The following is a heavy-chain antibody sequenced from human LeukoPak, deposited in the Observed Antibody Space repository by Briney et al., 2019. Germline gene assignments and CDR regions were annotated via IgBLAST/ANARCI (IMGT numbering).Heavy chain of an antibody. J-gene: IGHJ5*02. V-gene: IGHV1-2*02. CDR1: GYTFTDYY. Sequence: ASVKVSCKASGYTFTDYYIHWVRQAPGQGLEWMGWINPHSGGTNYAQKFQVRVTMTRDTSISTAYMELSRLRSDETAVYYCARVDYCSSTSCSHNWFDPWGQGTLVTVSS. CDR2: INPHSGGT. D-gene: IGHD2-2*01. CDR3: ARVDYCSSTSCSHNWFDP.